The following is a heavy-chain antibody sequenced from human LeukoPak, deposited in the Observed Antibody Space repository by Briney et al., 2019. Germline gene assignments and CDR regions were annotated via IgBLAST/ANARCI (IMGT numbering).Heavy chain of an antibody. Sequence: SQTLSLACTVSGGSISSGGYYWSWIRQHPGKGLEWIGYIYYSGSTYYNPSLKSRVTISVDTSKNQFSLKLSSVTATDTAVYYCARVLKHQVDYWGQGTLVTVSS. J-gene: IGHJ4*02. CDR2: IYYSGST. D-gene: IGHD2-2*01. V-gene: IGHV4-31*03. CDR1: GGSISSGGYY. CDR3: ARVLKHQVDY.